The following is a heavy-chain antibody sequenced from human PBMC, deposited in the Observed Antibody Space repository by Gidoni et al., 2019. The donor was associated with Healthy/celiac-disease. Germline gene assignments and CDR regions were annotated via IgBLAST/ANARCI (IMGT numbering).Heavy chain of an antibody. CDR1: GGSISSYY. D-gene: IGHD1-26*01. CDR3: ARGGGATRYNWFDP. J-gene: IGHJ5*02. CDR2: IYYSGST. V-gene: IGHV4-59*01. Sequence: QVQLQESGPGLVKPSETLSLPCPVSGGSISSYYWSWIRQPPGKGLEWIGYIYYSGSTNYNPSLKSRVTISVDTSKNQFSLKLSSVTAADTAVYYCARGGGATRYNWFDPWGQGTLVTVSS.